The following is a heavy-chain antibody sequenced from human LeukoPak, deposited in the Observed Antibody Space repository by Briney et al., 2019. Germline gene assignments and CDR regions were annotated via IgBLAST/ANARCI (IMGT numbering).Heavy chain of an antibody. Sequence: SETLSLTCTVSGGSISSHYWSWIRQPPGKGLEWIGYIYYSGSTNYNPSLKSRVTISVDTSKNQFSLKLSSVTAADTAVYYCARDLGGGGYYSRTPVYYYMDVWGKGTTVTVSS. CDR3: ARDLGGGGYYSRTPVYYYMDV. CDR1: GGSISSHY. CDR2: IYYSGST. J-gene: IGHJ6*03. D-gene: IGHD3-22*01. V-gene: IGHV4-59*11.